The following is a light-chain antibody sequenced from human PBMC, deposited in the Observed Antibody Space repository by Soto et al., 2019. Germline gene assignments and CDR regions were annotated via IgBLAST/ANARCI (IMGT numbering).Light chain of an antibody. CDR1: QSVSSY. CDR2: DAS. Sequence: EIVLTQSPATLSLSPVERATLSCMASQSVSSYLAWYQQKPCQAPRLLIYDASNRATGIPARFSGSGSGTDFTPTISSLEPEDFAVYYCQQYNNWPPWTFGQGTKVDIK. J-gene: IGKJ1*01. CDR3: QQYNNWPPWT. V-gene: IGKV3-11*01.